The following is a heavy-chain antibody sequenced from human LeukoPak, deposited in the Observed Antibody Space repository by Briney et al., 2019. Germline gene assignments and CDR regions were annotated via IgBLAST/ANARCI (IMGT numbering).Heavy chain of an antibody. D-gene: IGHD5-18*01. CDR1: GFTFSDYW. J-gene: IGHJ6*02. CDR2: IKQDGSEK. Sequence: GGSLRLSCAASGFTFSDYWMSWVRQAPGKGLEWVANIKQDGSEKYYVESVEGRFSISRDNAKNLLFLQMNSLRADDTAMYYCARRLMDTAMAYYYYYALDVWGQGTTVTVSS. CDR3: ARRLMDTAMAYYYYYALDV. V-gene: IGHV3-7*01.